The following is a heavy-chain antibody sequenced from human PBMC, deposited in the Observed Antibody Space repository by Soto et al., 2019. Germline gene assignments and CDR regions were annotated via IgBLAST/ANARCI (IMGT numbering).Heavy chain of an antibody. CDR3: ARQRGSYSSSPRYYGMDV. D-gene: IGHD6-6*01. V-gene: IGHV4-31*03. CDR1: GGSISSGGYY. Sequence: SETLSLTCTVSGGSISSGGYYWSWIRQHPGKGLEWIGYIYYSGSTYYNPSLKSRVTISVDTSKNQFSLKLSSVTAADTAVYYCARQRGSYSSSPRYYGMDVWGQGTTVTVSS. CDR2: IYYSGST. J-gene: IGHJ6*02.